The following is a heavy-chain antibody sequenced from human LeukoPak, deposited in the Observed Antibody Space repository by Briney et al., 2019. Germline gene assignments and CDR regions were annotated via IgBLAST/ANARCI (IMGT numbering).Heavy chain of an antibody. CDR1: GFTFNNYG. V-gene: IGHV3-30*02. CDR2: IQPDGNDK. D-gene: IGHD2-21*02. J-gene: IGHJ4*02. Sequence: PGGSLRLSCAASGFTFNNYGMHWVRQAPGKGLEWVALIQPDGNDKYYADSVKGRFTVSRDNSKNTLYLQLNSLRAEDTAAYYRAKRDRVTEFDYWGQGTLVTVSS. CDR3: AKRDRVTEFDY.